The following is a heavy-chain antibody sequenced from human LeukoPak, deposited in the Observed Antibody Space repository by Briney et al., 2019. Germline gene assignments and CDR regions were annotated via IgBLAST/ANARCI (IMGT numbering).Heavy chain of an antibody. CDR1: GFTFSDYA. Sequence: GGSLRLSCAASGFTFSDYAMSWVRQAPEKGLEWVSAISGSGVSTSFSDYYLDSVKGRFTISRDNSKNTLYLQMNSLRAEDTAVYYCAKPTRGGIVATIILDYWGREPWSPSPQ. CDR2: ISGSGVST. CDR3: AKPTRGGIVATIILDY. V-gene: IGHV3-23*01. J-gene: IGHJ4*02. D-gene: IGHD5-12*01.